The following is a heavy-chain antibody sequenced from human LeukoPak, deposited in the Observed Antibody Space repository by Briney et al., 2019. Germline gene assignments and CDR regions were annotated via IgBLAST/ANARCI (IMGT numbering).Heavy chain of an antibody. J-gene: IGHJ4*02. V-gene: IGHV3-66*01. CDR2: IYSGGST. CDR1: GFTVSTNY. CDR3: ARDWATSPVRLGY. D-gene: IGHD7-27*01. Sequence: PGGSLRLSCAASGFTVSTNYMSWVRQAPGKGLEWVSVIYSGGSTYYADSVKGRFTISRDNSKNTLYLQMNSLRAEDTAVYYCARDWATSPVRLGYWGQGTLVTVSS.